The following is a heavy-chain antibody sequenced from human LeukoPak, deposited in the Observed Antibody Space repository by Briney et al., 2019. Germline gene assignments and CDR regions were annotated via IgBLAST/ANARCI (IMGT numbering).Heavy chain of an antibody. V-gene: IGHV1-8*01. Sequence: ASVKVSCKASGYTFTSYDINWVRQATGQGLEWMGWMNPNSGNTGYARKFQGRVTMTRNTSISTAYMELSSLRSEDTAVYYSARGFPGGYDSSGYYLWYFDYWGQGTLVTVSS. CDR2: MNPNSGNT. D-gene: IGHD3-22*01. CDR1: GYTFTSYD. J-gene: IGHJ4*02. CDR3: ARGFPGGYDSSGYYLWYFDY.